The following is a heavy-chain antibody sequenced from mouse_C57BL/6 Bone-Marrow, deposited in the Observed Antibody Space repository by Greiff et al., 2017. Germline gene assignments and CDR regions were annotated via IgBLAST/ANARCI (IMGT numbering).Heavy chain of an antibody. D-gene: IGHD1-1*01. V-gene: IGHV5-9*01. CDR2: ISGGGGNP. CDR3: SRQVTTVLATKYFDV. CDR1: GFTFSSYT. J-gene: IGHJ1*03. Sequence: EVKLQESGGGLVKPGGSLKLSCAASGFTFSSYTMSWVRQTPEKRLQWVAAISGGGGNPYYPDSVKGRFTISRDNDKNILYLQMSSLRSEDTALYYCSRQVTTVLATKYFDVWGTGTTVTVSS.